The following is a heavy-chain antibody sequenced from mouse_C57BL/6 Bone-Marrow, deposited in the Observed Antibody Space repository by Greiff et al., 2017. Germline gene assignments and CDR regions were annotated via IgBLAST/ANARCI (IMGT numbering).Heavy chain of an antibody. CDR3: ARDYYGSSYGD. Sequence: QVQLQQPGAELVMPGASVKLSCKASGYTFTSYWMHWVKQRPGQGLEWIGEIDPSDSYTNYNQKFKGKSTLTVDKSSSTAYMQLSSLTYEDAAVYYCARDYYGSSYGDWGQGTTLTVSS. V-gene: IGHV1-69*01. J-gene: IGHJ2*01. D-gene: IGHD1-1*01. CDR2: IDPSDSYT. CDR1: GYTFTSYW.